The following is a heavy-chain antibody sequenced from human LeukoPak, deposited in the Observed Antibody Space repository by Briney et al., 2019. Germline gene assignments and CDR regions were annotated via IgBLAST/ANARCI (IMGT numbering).Heavy chain of an antibody. CDR3: ARTGGMATIEYYFDY. CDR1: GGSISSSSYY. CDR2: IYYSGST. Sequence: PSETLSLTSTVSGGSISSSSYYWGWIRQPPGKGLEWIGSIYYSGSTYYNPSLKSRVTISVDTSKNQFSLKLSSVTAADTAVYYCARTGGMATIEYYFDYWGQGTLVTVSS. D-gene: IGHD5-24*01. V-gene: IGHV4-39*07. J-gene: IGHJ4*02.